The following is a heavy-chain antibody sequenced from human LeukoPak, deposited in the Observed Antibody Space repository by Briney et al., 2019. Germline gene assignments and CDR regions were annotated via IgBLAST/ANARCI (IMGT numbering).Heavy chain of an antibody. Sequence: PSQTLSLTCTVSGGFFGSGAYYWSWIRQRLGKGLEWIGYIYYIGSAFYNPSLKSRVTISVDTSKNQFSLKLSSVTAADTAVYYCARGGGIRNWFDPWGQGTLVTVSS. CDR3: ARGGGIRNWFDP. J-gene: IGHJ5*02. V-gene: IGHV4-31*03. CDR1: GGFFGSGAYY. CDR2: IYYIGSA. D-gene: IGHD6-13*01.